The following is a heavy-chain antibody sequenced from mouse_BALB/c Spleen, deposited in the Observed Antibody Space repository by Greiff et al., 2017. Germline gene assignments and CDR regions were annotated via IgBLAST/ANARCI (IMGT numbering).Heavy chain of an antibody. CDR1: GFTFSSFG. J-gene: IGHJ3*01. Sequence: EVQGVESGGGLVQPGGSRKLSCAASGFTFSSFGMHWVRQAPEKGLEWVAYISSGSSTIYYADTVKGRFTISRDNPKNTLFLQMTSLRSEDTAMYYCARSGYDYDGGFAYWGQGTLVTVSA. CDR2: ISSGSSTI. CDR3: ARSGYDYDGGFAY. V-gene: IGHV5-17*02. D-gene: IGHD2-4*01.